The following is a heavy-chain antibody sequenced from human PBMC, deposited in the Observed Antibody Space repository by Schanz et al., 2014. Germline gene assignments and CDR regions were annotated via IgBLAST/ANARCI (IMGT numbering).Heavy chain of an antibody. D-gene: IGHD2-15*01. Sequence: QVQLVQSGAEVKKPGASVKVSCKASGYTFTRYYIHWVRQAPGQGLEWMGWINPNTGGTNFAQKFQGWVTVTRDTSISTVYMELSRVTYEDTAVYYCARGRGCTGGSCYSWFDLWGQGTLVTVAS. CDR1: GYTFTRYY. CDR3: ARGRGCTGGSCYSWFDL. V-gene: IGHV1-2*04. CDR2: INPNTGGT. J-gene: IGHJ5*02.